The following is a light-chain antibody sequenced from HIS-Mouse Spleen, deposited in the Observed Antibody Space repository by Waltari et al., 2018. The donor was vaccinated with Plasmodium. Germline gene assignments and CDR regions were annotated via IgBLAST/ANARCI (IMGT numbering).Light chain of an antibody. V-gene: IGLV2-14*01. CDR1: SSDVGGYNY. J-gene: IGLJ2*01. CDR3: SSYTSSSTQV. CDR2: EVR. Sequence: LTQPASVSGSPGQSITISCTGTSSDVGGYNYVSWYQQHPGKAPKLMIYEVRNRPSGVSNRCSGSKAGNTASLTISGLQAEDEADYYCSSYTSSSTQVFGGGTKLTVL.